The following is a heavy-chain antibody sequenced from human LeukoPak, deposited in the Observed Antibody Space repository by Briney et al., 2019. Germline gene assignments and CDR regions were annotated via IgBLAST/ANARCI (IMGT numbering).Heavy chain of an antibody. CDR1: GGSISSGGYS. V-gene: IGHV4-30-2*01. CDR2: IYHSGST. Sequence: TSETLPLTCAVSGGSISSGGYSWSWIRQPPGKGLEWIGYIYHSGSTYYNPSLKSRVTISVDRSKNQFSLKLSSVTAADTAVYYCARSSPGYDSSGYPTNWFDPWGQGTLVTVSS. CDR3: ARSSPGYDSSGYPTNWFDP. D-gene: IGHD3-22*01. J-gene: IGHJ5*02.